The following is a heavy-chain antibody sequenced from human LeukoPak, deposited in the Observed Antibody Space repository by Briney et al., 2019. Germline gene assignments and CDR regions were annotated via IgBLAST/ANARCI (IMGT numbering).Heavy chain of an antibody. D-gene: IGHD5-18*01. J-gene: IGHJ4*02. CDR2: IYTGGNT. V-gene: IGHV3-53*01. Sequence: PGGSLRLSCAGTGFTVSSNYMSWVRQAPGKGLEWVSVIYTGGNTYYADSVKGRFTISRDNSKNTLYLQMNNLRAEDTAVYYCARAVGGYGYGDWGQGTLVTVSS. CDR1: GFTVSSNY. CDR3: ARAVGGYGYGD.